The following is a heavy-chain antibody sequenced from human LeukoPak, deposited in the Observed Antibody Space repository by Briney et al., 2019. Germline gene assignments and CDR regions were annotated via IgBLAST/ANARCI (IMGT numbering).Heavy chain of an antibody. V-gene: IGHV4-59*01. J-gene: IGHJ4*02. Sequence: PGGSLRLSCAASGFTFSSYSMNWIRQPPGKGLEWIGYIYYSGSTNYNPSLKSRVTISVDTSKNRFSLKLSSVTAADTAVYYCARAVRGHYYGSGSYLPYSFDYWGQGTLVTVSS. CDR2: IYYSGST. CDR3: ARAVRGHYYGSGSYLPYSFDY. D-gene: IGHD3-10*01. CDR1: GFTFSSYS.